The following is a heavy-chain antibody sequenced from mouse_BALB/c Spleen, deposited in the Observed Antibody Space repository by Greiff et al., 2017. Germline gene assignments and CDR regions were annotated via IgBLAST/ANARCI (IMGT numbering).Heavy chain of an antibody. CDR3: TRDGYYDAWFAY. V-gene: IGHV5-6-4*01. D-gene: IGHD2-3*01. CDR1: GFTFSSYT. J-gene: IGHJ3*01. Sequence: EVKLVESGGGLVKPGGSLKLSCAASGFTFSSYTMSWVRQTPEKRLEWVATISSGGSYTYYPDSVKGRFTISRDNAKNTLYLQMSSLKSEDTAMYYCTRDGYYDAWFAYWGQGTLVTVSA. CDR2: ISSGGSYT.